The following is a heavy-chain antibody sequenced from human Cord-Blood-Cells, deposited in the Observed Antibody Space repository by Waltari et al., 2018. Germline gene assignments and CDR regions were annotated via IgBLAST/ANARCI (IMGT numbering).Heavy chain of an antibody. Sequence: QVQLVESGGGVVQPGRSLRLSCAASGFTFSSYAMHWVRQAPGKGLEWVAVISYDGSNKYYAASVKGRFTISRDKSKNTLYLQMNSLRAEDTAVYYCARVHSSSWYYFDYWGQGTLVTVSS. V-gene: IGHV3-30-3*01. D-gene: IGHD6-13*01. J-gene: IGHJ4*02. CDR1: GFTFSSYA. CDR3: ARVHSSSWYYFDY. CDR2: ISYDGSNK.